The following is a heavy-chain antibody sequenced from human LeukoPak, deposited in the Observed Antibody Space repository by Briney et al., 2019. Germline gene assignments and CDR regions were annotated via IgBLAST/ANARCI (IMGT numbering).Heavy chain of an antibody. CDR3: ARDTDYYGSGRHVYFDH. D-gene: IGHD3-10*01. J-gene: IGHJ1*01. Sequence: PGGSLRLSCAASGFTFSSYAMHWVRQAPGKGLEYVSAISSNGGSTYYANSVKGRFTISRDNSKNTLHLQMNSLRVEDTAVYYCARDTDYYGSGRHVYFDHWGQGTLVTVSS. CDR1: GFTFSSYA. CDR2: ISSNGGST. V-gene: IGHV3-64*01.